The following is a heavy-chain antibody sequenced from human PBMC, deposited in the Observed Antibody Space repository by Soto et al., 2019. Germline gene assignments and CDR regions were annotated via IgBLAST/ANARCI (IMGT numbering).Heavy chain of an antibody. CDR3: ARQAKFGYYYLY. CDR2: IDPSDSYT. J-gene: IGHJ4*02. Sequence: PGESLKISCKGSGYSFTSYWISCVRQMPWKGLEWMGMIDPSDSYTNYSPSFQGHVTISADKSISTAYLQWSSLKASDTAMYYCARQAKFGYYYLYWGQGTMVTVSS. CDR1: GYSFTSYW. D-gene: IGHD3-22*01. V-gene: IGHV5-10-1*01.